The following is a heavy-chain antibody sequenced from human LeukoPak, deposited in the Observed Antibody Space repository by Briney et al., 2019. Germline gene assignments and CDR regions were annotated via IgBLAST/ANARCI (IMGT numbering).Heavy chain of an antibody. CDR3: ARDSTMVRGVFDY. J-gene: IGHJ4*02. CDR2: IKQDGSEK. CDR1: GFTFSSYW. Sequence: GGSLRLSCAASGFTFSSYWMSWVRQAPGKGLEWVANIKQDGSEKYYVDSVKGRFTISRDNAKNSLYLQMNSLRAEDTAVYYCARDSTMVRGVFDYWGQGTLVTVSS. V-gene: IGHV3-7*03. D-gene: IGHD3-10*01.